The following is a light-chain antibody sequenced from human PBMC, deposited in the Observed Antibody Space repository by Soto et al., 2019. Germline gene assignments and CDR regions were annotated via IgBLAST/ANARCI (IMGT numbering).Light chain of an antibody. CDR3: QQRSNWPPIT. CDR1: QSVSSY. V-gene: IGKV3-11*01. Sequence: EIVLPQSHATLSLSPGERATLXCRASQSVSSYLAWYQQKPGQAPRLLIYDASNRATGIPARFSGSGSGTDFTLTISSLEPEDSAVYYCQQRSNWPPITFGQGTRLEIK. CDR2: DAS. J-gene: IGKJ5*01.